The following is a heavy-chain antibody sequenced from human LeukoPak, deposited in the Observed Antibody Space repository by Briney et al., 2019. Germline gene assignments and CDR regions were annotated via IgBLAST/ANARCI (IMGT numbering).Heavy chain of an antibody. Sequence: GGSLRLSCAASGFTFSSYWMSWVRQAPGKGQEWVANIKQDGSEKYYVDSVKGRFTISRDNSKNTLYLQMNSLRAEDTAVYYCAKVKSSGWFDYWGQGTLVTVSS. CDR1: GFTFSSYW. CDR2: IKQDGSEK. CDR3: AKVKSSGWFDY. D-gene: IGHD6-19*01. J-gene: IGHJ5*01. V-gene: IGHV3-7*03.